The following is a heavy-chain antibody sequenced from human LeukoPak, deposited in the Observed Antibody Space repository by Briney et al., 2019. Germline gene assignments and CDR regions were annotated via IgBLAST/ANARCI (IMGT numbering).Heavy chain of an antibody. Sequence: PGGSLRLSCAASGFTFSSYGMHWVRQAPGKGLEWVAVIWYDGSNKYYADSVKGRFTISRDNSKNTLYLQMNSLRAEDTAVYYCARDLDVVAAGYYYYGMDVWGQGTTVTVSS. CDR2: IWYDGSNK. J-gene: IGHJ6*02. D-gene: IGHD2-15*01. CDR1: GFTFSSYG. CDR3: ARDLDVVAAGYYYYGMDV. V-gene: IGHV3-33*01.